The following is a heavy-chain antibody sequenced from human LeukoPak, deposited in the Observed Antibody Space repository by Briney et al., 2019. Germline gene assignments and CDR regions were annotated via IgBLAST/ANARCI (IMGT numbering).Heavy chain of an antibody. CDR2: IIPILGIA. CDR1: GGTFSSYA. V-gene: IGHV1-69*04. Sequence: SVKVSCKASGGTFSSYAISWVRQAPGQGLEWMGRIIPILGIANYAQKFQGRVTITADKSTSTAYMELSSLRSEDTAVYYCARTPYGTLWYFDLWGRGTLVTVSS. CDR3: ARTPYGTLWYFDL. J-gene: IGHJ2*01. D-gene: IGHD1-1*01.